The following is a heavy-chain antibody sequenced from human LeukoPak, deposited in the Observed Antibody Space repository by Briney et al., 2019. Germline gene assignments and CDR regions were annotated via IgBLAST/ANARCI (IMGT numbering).Heavy chain of an antibody. Sequence: ASVKVSCKASGYTFTSYGISWVRQAPGQGLERMGWISAYNGNTNYAQKLQGRVTMTTDTSTSTAYMELRSLRSDDTAVYYCARDLLNIVVVPAATPRFDLWGRGTLVTVPS. CDR2: ISAYNGNT. CDR3: ARDLLNIVVVPAATPRFDL. J-gene: IGHJ2*01. D-gene: IGHD2-2*01. CDR1: GYTFTSYG. V-gene: IGHV1-18*01.